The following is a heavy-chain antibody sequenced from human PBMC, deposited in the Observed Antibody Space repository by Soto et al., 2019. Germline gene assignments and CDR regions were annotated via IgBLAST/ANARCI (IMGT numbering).Heavy chain of an antibody. D-gene: IGHD3-22*01. V-gene: IGHV3-53*01. CDR3: ARARYYYDSSGSSYFDY. Sequence: GGSLRLSCAASGFTVSSNYMTWVRQAPGKGLEWVSVIYSGGATYYADSVEGRFTISRDSSKNTLYLQMNSLRAEDTAVYYCARARYYYDSSGSSYFDYWGQGTLVTVSS. J-gene: IGHJ4*02. CDR2: IYSGGAT. CDR1: GFTVSSNY.